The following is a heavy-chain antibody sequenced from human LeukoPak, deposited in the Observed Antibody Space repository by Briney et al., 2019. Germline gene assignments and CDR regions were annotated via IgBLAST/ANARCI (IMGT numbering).Heavy chain of an antibody. V-gene: IGHV3-48*01. CDR1: GFTFSSYS. CDR3: ARVIGWDEPFDI. D-gene: IGHD1-26*01. J-gene: IGHJ3*02. Sequence: GGSLRLSCAASGFTFSSYSMNWVRQAPGKGLEWVSYISSSSSTIYYADYVKGRFTISRDNAKNSLYLQMNSLRAEDTAVYYCARVIGWDEPFDIWGQGTMVTVSS. CDR2: ISSSSSTI.